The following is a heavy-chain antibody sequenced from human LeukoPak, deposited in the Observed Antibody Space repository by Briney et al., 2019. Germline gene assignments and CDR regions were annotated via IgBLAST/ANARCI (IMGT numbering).Heavy chain of an antibody. CDR1: GGSFSGYY. J-gene: IGHJ6*04. V-gene: IGHV4-34*01. CDR2: INHSGST. Sequence: SETLSLTCAVYGGSFSGYYRSWIRQPPGKGLEWIGEINHSGSTNYNPSLKSRVTISVDTSKNQFSLKLSSVTAADTAVYYCARVTGFGELLPYYYGMDVWGKGTTVTVSS. D-gene: IGHD3-10*01. CDR3: ARVTGFGELLPYYYGMDV.